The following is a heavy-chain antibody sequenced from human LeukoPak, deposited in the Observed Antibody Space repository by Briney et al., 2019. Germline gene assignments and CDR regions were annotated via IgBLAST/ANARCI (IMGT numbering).Heavy chain of an antibody. Sequence: SQTLSLTCTVSGGSISSGDYYRSWIRQPPGKGLEWIGYIYYSGSTYYNPSLKSRVTISVDTSKNQFSLKLSSVTAADTAVYYCARARYYYDVVDYWGQGTLVTVSS. CDR2: IYYSGST. V-gene: IGHV4-30-4*01. CDR1: GGSISSGDYY. J-gene: IGHJ4*02. CDR3: ARARYYYDVVDY. D-gene: IGHD3-22*01.